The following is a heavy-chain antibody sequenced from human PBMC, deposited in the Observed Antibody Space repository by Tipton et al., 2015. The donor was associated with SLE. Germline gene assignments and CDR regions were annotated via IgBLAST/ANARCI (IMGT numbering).Heavy chain of an antibody. D-gene: IGHD1-1*01. CDR2: ISTAGSE. V-gene: IGHV3-66*01. CDR1: GFTFSSYA. CDR3: GRVTT. J-gene: IGHJ5*02. Sequence: SLRLSCAATGFTFSSYAMAWVRQAPGKGLEWVSLISTAGSEHYADSVKGRFIVLRDNSKNALYLQMNNLRVEDTAVYYCGRVTTWGQGTLVSVSS.